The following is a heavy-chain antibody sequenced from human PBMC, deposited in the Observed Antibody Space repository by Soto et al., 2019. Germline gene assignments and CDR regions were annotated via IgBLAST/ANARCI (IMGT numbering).Heavy chain of an antibody. V-gene: IGHV3-15*07. CDR1: GFTFSNAW. D-gene: IGHD6-6*01. CDR3: TTVVAAHRYHYGMDV. Sequence: GGSPRLSCAASGFTFSNAWMNWVRQAPGKGLEWVGRIKSKTDGGTTDYAAPVKGRFTISRDDSKNTLYLQMNSLKTEDTAVYYCTTVVAAHRYHYGMDVWGQGTTVTVSS. CDR2: IKSKTDGGTT. J-gene: IGHJ6*02.